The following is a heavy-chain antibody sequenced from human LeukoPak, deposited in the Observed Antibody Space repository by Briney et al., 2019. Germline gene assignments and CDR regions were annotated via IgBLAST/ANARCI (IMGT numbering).Heavy chain of an antibody. CDR1: GFAVSSYA. J-gene: IGHJ4*02. CDR3: ARAGSSSWPDY. Sequence: PGGSLRLSCAASGFAVSSYAMHWVRQAPGKGLEYVSAISSNGGTTYYANSMKGRFTISRDNSKNTLFLQMGSLRTEDMAVYYCARAGSSSWPDYWGQGALVTVSS. CDR2: ISSNGGTT. D-gene: IGHD6-13*01. V-gene: IGHV3-64*01.